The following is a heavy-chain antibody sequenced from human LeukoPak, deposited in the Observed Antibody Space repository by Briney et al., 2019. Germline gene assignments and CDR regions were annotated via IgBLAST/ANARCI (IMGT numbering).Heavy chain of an antibody. J-gene: IGHJ5*02. CDR1: GGTFSSYA. CDR3: ASSSWASMIKPGGWFDP. Sequence: GASVKVSCKASGGTFSSYAISWERQAPGQGLEWMGGIIPIFGTANYAQKFQGRVTITTDESTSTAYMELSSLRSEDTAVYYCASSSWASMIKPGGWFDPWGQGTLVTVSS. CDR2: IIPIFGTA. D-gene: IGHD3-16*01. V-gene: IGHV1-69*05.